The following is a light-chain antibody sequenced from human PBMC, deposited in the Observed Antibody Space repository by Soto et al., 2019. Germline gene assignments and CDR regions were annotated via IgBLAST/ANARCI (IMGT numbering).Light chain of an antibody. CDR2: DVS. CDR1: ISDVGGYNY. Sequence: QSALTQPASVSGSPGQSIAISCTGTISDVGGYNYVSWYQQHPGKAPNLMIYDVSNRPSGVSDRFSGSKSGNTASLTISGLQAEDEADYYCSSYTTSNTYVFGTGTKVTVL. J-gene: IGLJ1*01. CDR3: SSYTTSNTYV. V-gene: IGLV2-14*01.